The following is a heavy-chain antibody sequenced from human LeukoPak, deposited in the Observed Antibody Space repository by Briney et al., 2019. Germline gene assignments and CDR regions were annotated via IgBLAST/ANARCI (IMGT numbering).Heavy chain of an antibody. CDR3: ARDPSSLEWLSCYYYGMDV. Sequence: SVKVSCKASGGTFSSYAISWVRQAPGQGLEWMGGIIPIFGTANYAQKFQGRVTITADESTSTAYMELSSLRSEDTAVYYCARDPSSLEWLSCYYYGMDVWGQGTTVTVSS. V-gene: IGHV1-69*13. CDR1: GGTFSSYA. D-gene: IGHD3-3*02. CDR2: IIPIFGTA. J-gene: IGHJ6*02.